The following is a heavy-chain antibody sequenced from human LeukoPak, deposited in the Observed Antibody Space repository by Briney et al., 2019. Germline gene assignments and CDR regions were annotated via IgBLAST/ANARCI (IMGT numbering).Heavy chain of an antibody. CDR2: INPSGGST. Sequence: GASVKVSCKASGYTFTSYYMRWVRQAPGQGLEWMGIINPSGGSTSYAQKFQGRVTMTRDTSTSTVYMELSSLRSEDTAVYYCARAAGALRVFDYWGQGTLVTVSS. D-gene: IGHD1-26*01. CDR1: GYTFTSYY. J-gene: IGHJ4*02. V-gene: IGHV1-46*01. CDR3: ARAAGALRVFDY.